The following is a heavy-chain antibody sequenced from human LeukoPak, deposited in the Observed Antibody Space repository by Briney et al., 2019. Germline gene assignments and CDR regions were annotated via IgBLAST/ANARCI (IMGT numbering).Heavy chain of an antibody. V-gene: IGHV3-74*01. CDR2: INSDGSST. J-gene: IGHJ4*02. Sequence: GGSLRLSCAASGFTFSSYWMHWVRQAPGKGLVWVSRINSDGSSTGYADSVKGRFTISRDNAKNTLYLQMNSLRAEDTAVYYCAREYDGWFGELIGYWGQGTLVTVSS. D-gene: IGHD3-10*01. CDR1: GFTFSSYW. CDR3: AREYDGWFGELIGY.